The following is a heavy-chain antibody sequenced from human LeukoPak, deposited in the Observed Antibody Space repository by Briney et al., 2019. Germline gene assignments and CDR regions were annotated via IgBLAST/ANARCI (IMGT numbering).Heavy chain of an antibody. D-gene: IGHD3-16*01. CDR1: GGSIKSGSYY. J-gene: IGHJ3*02. V-gene: IGHV4-61*02. CDR2: VYASGST. CDR3: ARKGTLGDAFDI. Sequence: SQTLSLTCTASGGSIKSGSYYWGWIRQPAGKGLEWIGRVYASGSTNYNPSLKSRVTMSIDTSKNQFSLNLNSVTAADTAVYYCARKGTLGDAFDIWGQGTMVTVSS.